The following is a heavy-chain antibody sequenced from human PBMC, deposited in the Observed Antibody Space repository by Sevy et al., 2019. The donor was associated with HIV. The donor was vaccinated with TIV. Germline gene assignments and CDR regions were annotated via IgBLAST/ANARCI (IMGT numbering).Heavy chain of an antibody. V-gene: IGHV4-59*08. Sequence: SETLSLTCTVSGGSITSLYWNWIRQPPGKGLEWMANIYYNGPINYNPSLKSRVTLSLDTSKNQFSLRLSSVTAAGTAMYYCAGENAWGRGYSWGQGTLVTVSS. CDR1: GGSITSLY. CDR3: AGENAWGRGYS. D-gene: IGHD1-26*01. CDR2: IYYNGPI. J-gene: IGHJ4*02.